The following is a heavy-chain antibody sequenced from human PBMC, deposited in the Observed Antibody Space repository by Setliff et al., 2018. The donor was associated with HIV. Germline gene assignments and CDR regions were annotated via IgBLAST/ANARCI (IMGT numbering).Heavy chain of an antibody. CDR3: ARVQQQLLQEDDYFDY. CDR2: ISSTGITT. V-gene: IGHV3-48*03. J-gene: IGHJ4*02. Sequence: GGSLRLSCVGSGFIFSNYRMNWVRQAPGKGLEWIAYISSTGITTYYADSVKGRFTISRDNAKNSLYLQMNSLRPEDTAVYYCARVQQQLLQEDDYFDYWGQGTLVTVSS. D-gene: IGHD6-13*01. CDR1: GFIFSNYR.